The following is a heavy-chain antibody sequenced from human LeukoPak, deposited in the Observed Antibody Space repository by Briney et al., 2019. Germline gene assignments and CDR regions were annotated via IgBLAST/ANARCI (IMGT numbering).Heavy chain of an antibody. CDR1: GFTFNTHA. CDR2: VLHDGSDR. J-gene: IGHJ4*02. D-gene: IGHD6-19*01. CDR3: ASEGSGQDFDY. V-gene: IGHV3-30-3*01. Sequence: GGSLRLSCAASGFTFNTHAMHWVRQAPGKGLEWLAVVLHDGSDRHYADPVKGRLTISRDNSKNTLYLQMNSLRIEDTAVYHCASEGSGQDFDYWGQGTLVTVSS.